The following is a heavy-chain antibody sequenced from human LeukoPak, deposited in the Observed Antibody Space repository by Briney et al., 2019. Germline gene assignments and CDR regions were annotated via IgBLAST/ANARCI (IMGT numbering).Heavy chain of an antibody. J-gene: IGHJ6*03. CDR2: IRYDGSNK. CDR3: PKSGVTFGELLSDYMDV. V-gene: IGHV3-30*02. Sequence: GGSLRLSCAASGFTFSSYVMHWVRQAPGKGLEWVAFIRYDGSNKYYADSVKGRFTISRDNSKKTLYLQMNRLIAEDAALYYCPKSGVTFGELLSDYMDVWGKGTTVTVSS. CDR1: GFTFSSYV. D-gene: IGHD3-10*01.